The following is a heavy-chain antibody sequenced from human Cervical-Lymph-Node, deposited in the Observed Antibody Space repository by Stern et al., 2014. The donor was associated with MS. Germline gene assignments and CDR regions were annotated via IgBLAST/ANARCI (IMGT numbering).Heavy chain of an antibody. Sequence: VQLLESGAEVRKPGASVRVSCKGSGYSLSDLSMHWVRQAPGKGLEWLGGYDPEEGNTVYAQRFQGRVTMTEDTSTDTAYMELNSLRSDDTAVYHCATASRYDALDLWGQGTVVTVSS. CDR2: YDPEEGNT. CDR1: GYSLSDLS. CDR3: ATASRYDALDL. V-gene: IGHV1-24*01. J-gene: IGHJ3*01.